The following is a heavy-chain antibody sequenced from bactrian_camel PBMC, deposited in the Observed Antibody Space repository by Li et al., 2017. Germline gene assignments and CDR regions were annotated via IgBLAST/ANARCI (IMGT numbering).Heavy chain of an antibody. CDR1: DNTVRRRC. CDR3: AAQELATGAYCYVADYTHEFEY. D-gene: IGHD7*01. CDR2: IDGAGTT. J-gene: IGHJ4*01. Sequence: VQLVESGGGSVQTGGSLRLSCAASDNTVRRRCWGWFRQAPGKEREGVADIDGAGTTAYTQSVKDRFTISQVNNTLYLQMNNLQPEDTGLYYCAAQELATGAYCYVADYTHEFEYRGQGTQVTVS. V-gene: IGHV3S53*01.